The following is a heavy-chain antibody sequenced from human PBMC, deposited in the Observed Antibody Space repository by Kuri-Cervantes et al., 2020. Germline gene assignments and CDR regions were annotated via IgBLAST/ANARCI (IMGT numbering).Heavy chain of an antibody. D-gene: IGHD5-18*01. CDR2: IIPIFGTA. Sequence: SVKVSCKASGYTFTSYYMHWVRQAPGQGLEWMGGIIPIFGTANYAQKFQGRVTITADESTSTAYMELRSLRSDDTAVYYCARDLFPTAMVTGLDYWGQGTLVTVSS. J-gene: IGHJ4*02. V-gene: IGHV1-69*13. CDR1: GYTFTSYY. CDR3: ARDLFPTAMVTGLDY.